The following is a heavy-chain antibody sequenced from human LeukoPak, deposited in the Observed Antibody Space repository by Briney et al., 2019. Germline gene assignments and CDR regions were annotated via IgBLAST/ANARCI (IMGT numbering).Heavy chain of an antibody. D-gene: IGHD5-24*01. Sequence: KSSETLSLTCTVSGGSISSYYWSWIRQPAGKGLEWIGRIYTSGSTNYNPSLKSRVTMSVDTSKNQFSLKLSSVTAADTAVYYCARHGNYNYAGWFDPWGQGTLVTVSS. J-gene: IGHJ5*02. CDR3: ARHGNYNYAGWFDP. V-gene: IGHV4-4*07. CDR2: IYTSGST. CDR1: GGSISSYY.